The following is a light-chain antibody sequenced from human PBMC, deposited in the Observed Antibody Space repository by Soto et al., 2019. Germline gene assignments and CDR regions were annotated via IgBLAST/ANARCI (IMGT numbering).Light chain of an antibody. CDR1: SSDVGGYNY. CDR2: DVS. CDR3: CSYAGSYTWV. V-gene: IGLV2-11*01. J-gene: IGLJ3*02. Sequence: HSALTQPRSVSGSPGQSVTISCTGTSSDVGGYNYVSWYQQHPGKAPKLMIFDVSKRPSGVPDRFSGSKSGNTASLTISGLQAEDEADYYCCSYAGSYTWVFGGGTMVTVL.